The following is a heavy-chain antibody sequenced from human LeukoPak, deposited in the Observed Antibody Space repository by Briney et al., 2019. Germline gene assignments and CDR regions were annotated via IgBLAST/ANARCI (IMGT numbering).Heavy chain of an antibody. D-gene: IGHD6-19*01. Sequence: GGSLRLSCAASGFTFSSYTMNWVRQAPGKGLEWVSDISSSSSTTYYADSVEGRFTISRDNAKNSLYLQMNSLRAEDTAVYYCARESSGWDYWGQGTLVTVSS. CDR2: ISSSSSTT. CDR1: GFTFSSYT. CDR3: ARESSGWDY. V-gene: IGHV3-48*01. J-gene: IGHJ4*02.